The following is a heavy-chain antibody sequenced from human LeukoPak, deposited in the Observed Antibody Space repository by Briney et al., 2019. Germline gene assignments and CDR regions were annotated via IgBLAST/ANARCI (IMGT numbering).Heavy chain of an antibody. J-gene: IGHJ4*02. CDR1: GYTFTGYY. D-gene: IGHD6-6*01. CDR2: INPNSGGT. V-gene: IGHV1-2*06. Sequence: GASVKVSCKASGYTFTGYYMHWVRQAPGQGLEWMGRINPNSGGTNYAQKSQGRVTMTRDTSISTAYMELSRLRSDDTAVYYCAKGGTAREYYFDYWGQGTLVTVSS. CDR3: AKGGTAREYYFDY.